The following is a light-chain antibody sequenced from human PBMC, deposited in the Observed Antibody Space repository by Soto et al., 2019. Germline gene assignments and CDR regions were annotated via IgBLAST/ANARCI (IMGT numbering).Light chain of an antibody. J-gene: IGKJ1*01. V-gene: IGKV1-6*01. CDR1: QGIRND. Sequence: IQMTQSPSSLSASVGDRVTITGRASQGIRNDLGWYQQKPGKATNLLIYAASSLQSGVPSRFSGSGSGTDFTLTISSLQSEDFAAYYCQQYNNWHPWTFGQGTKVDIK. CDR3: QQYNNWHPWT. CDR2: AAS.